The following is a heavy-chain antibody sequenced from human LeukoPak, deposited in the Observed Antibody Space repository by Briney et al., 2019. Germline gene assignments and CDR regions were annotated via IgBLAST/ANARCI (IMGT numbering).Heavy chain of an antibody. CDR3: ARFYYGSSMDAFDI. D-gene: IGHD3-10*01. Sequence: SQTLSPTCTVSGGSISSGDDYWRWVRQPPGKGLEWNGYIYYSGSTYYNPSLKSRVTISVDTSKNQFSLKLSSVTAADTAVYYCARFYYGSSMDAFDIWGQGTMVTVSS. J-gene: IGHJ3*02. CDR1: GGSISSGDDY. V-gene: IGHV4-30-4*01. CDR2: IYYSGST.